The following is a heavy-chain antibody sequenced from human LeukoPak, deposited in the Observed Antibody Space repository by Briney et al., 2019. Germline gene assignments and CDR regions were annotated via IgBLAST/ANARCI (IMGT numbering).Heavy chain of an antibody. Sequence: GGSLRLSCAASGVTFSSYALSWVRQAPGKGLEWVSAISGGGDSTFYADAVKGRFTVSRDNFNNMLYLQMNCLRAEDTAVYYCAKDLGLSYGFDYWGQGALVTVSS. CDR3: AKDLGLSYGFDY. V-gene: IGHV3-23*01. CDR2: ISGGGDST. D-gene: IGHD3-16*01. J-gene: IGHJ4*02. CDR1: GVTFSSYA.